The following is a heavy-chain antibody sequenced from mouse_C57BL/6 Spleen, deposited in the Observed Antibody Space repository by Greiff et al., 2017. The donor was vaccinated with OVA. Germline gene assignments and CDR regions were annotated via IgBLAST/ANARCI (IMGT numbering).Heavy chain of an antibody. D-gene: IGHD2-2*01. CDR3: ARYDGYGAH. CDR1: GYAFSSSW. Sequence: QVQLQQSGPELVKPGASVKISCKASGYAFSSSWINWVKQRPGKGLEWIGRIYPGDGDTNYNGKFKGKATLTADKSSSTAYMQLSSLTSEDSAVYFCARYDGYGAHWGQGTLVTVSA. V-gene: IGHV1-82*01. J-gene: IGHJ3*01. CDR2: IYPGDGDT.